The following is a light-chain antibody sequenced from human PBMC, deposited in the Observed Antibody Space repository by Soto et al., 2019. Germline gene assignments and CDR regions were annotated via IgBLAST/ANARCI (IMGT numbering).Light chain of an antibody. V-gene: IGLV1-51*01. CDR1: TFNIGNNY. J-gene: IGLJ3*02. CDR3: GSWDNSLSVVV. CDR2: DNS. Sequence: QSVLTQPPSVSAALGQKVTISCSGNTFNIGNNYVAWYQQLPGTAPKLLIYDNSERPSGIPDRFSASKSGTSATLGITGLQTGDEAAYYCGSWDNSLSVVVFGGGTKLTVL.